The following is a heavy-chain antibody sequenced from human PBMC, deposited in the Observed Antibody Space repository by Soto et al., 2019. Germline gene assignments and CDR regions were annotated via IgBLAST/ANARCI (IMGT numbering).Heavy chain of an antibody. Sequence: VGSLRLSCAASGFTFSSYSMNWVRQAPGKGLEWVSSISSSSSYIYYADSVKGRFTISRDNAKNSLYLQMNSLRAEDTAVYYCATDSGSYHCFDYWGQGTLVTVSS. V-gene: IGHV3-21*01. CDR1: GFTFSSYS. D-gene: IGHD1-26*01. CDR2: ISSSSSYI. CDR3: ATDSGSYHCFDY. J-gene: IGHJ4*02.